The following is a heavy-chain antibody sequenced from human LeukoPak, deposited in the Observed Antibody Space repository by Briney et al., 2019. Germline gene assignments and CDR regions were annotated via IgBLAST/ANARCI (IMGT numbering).Heavy chain of an antibody. Sequence: VASVKVSCKASGYTFTSYYMHWVRLAPGQGLEWMGWINPNSGGTNYAQKFQGWVTMTRDTSISTAYMELSRLRSDDTAVYYCARDLYGSGSLDYWGQGTLVTVSS. CDR3: ARDLYGSGSLDY. CDR1: GYTFTSYY. V-gene: IGHV1-2*04. D-gene: IGHD3-10*01. J-gene: IGHJ4*02. CDR2: INPNSGGT.